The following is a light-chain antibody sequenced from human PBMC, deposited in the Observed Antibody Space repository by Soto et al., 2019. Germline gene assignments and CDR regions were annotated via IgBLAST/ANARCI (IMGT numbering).Light chain of an antibody. CDR2: DAS. CDR3: RQRYNWPLT. J-gene: IGKJ4*01. V-gene: IGKV3-11*01. CDR1: QSISNS. Sequence: IVLTQSPATLSLSPGERATLSCKASQSISNSLGWFQQKPGQAPRLLIDDASNRATCIPARFTGRGSGSDFTLTISSREPEDFGVYYCRQRYNWPLTFGGGTKVEIK.